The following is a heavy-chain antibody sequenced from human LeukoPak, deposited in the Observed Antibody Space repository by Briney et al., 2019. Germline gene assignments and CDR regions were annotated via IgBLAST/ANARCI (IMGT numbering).Heavy chain of an antibody. CDR2: IIPIFGTA. J-gene: IGHJ4*02. Sequence: ASVKVSCKASGGTFSSYAISWVRQAPGQGLEWMGGIIPIFGTANYAQKFQGRVTITTDESTSTAYMELSSLRSEDTAVYYCARAPWGTLAGKYYFDYWGQGTLVTVSS. D-gene: IGHD3-16*01. CDR1: GGTFSSYA. CDR3: ARAPWGTLAGKYYFDY. V-gene: IGHV1-69*05.